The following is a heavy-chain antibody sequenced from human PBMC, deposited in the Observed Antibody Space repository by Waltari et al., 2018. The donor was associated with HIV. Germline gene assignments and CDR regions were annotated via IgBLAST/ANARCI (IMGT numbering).Heavy chain of an antibody. V-gene: IGHV3-23*01. CDR1: GFTFSSYA. Sequence: EVQLLESGGGLVQPGGSLRLSCAASGFTFSSYAMSWVRQGPGKGLEWVSTIGASGASTYYADSVKGRFTSSRDNSKNTLYLQMNSLRAEDTAVYYCAKSVRFMGWGMDVWGQGTTVTVSS. CDR2: IGASGAST. CDR3: AKSVRFMGWGMDV. J-gene: IGHJ6*02. D-gene: IGHD1-26*01.